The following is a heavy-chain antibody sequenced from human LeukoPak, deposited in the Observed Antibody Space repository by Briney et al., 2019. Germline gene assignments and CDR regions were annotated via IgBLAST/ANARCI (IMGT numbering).Heavy chain of an antibody. CDR2: ISAYNGNT. D-gene: IGHD1-26*01. J-gene: IGHJ4*02. Sequence: ASVKVSCKASGYTFTSYGISWVRQAPGQGLEWMGWISAYNGNTNYAQKLQGRVTMTTDTSTSTAYMELRSLRSDDTAVYYCARDSSGSYSSAYYFDYWGQGTLVTVSS. CDR3: ARDSSGSYSSAYYFDY. V-gene: IGHV1-18*01. CDR1: GYTFTSYG.